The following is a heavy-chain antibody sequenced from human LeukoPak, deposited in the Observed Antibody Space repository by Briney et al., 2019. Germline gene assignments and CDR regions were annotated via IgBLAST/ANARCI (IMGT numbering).Heavy chain of an antibody. CDR3: ARESGSYLAFDI. Sequence: SEALSLTCAVYGGSFSGYYWSWIRQPPGKGLEWIGEINHSGSTNYNPSLKSRVTISVDTSKNQFSLKLSSVTAADTAVYYCARESGSYLAFDIWGQGTMVTVSS. CDR1: GGSFSGYY. D-gene: IGHD1-26*01. J-gene: IGHJ3*02. V-gene: IGHV4-34*01. CDR2: INHSGST.